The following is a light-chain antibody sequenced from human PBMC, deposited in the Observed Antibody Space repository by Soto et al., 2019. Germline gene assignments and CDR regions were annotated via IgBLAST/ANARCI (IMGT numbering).Light chain of an antibody. CDR3: SSYTSTSTRVV. J-gene: IGLJ2*01. V-gene: IGLV2-14*01. CDR1: SSDVGGYNH. CDR2: EVS. Sequence: QSALTQPASVCGSPGQSSSISCTGSSSDVGGYNHVSWYQQHPAKPPKLLFYEVSNRPSGVSSRFSGSMSANTASLTISGLQAEDEADYYCSSYTSTSTRVVFGGGTKLTVL.